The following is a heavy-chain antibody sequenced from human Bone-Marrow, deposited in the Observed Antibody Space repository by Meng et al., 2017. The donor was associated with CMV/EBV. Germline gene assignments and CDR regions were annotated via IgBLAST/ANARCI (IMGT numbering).Heavy chain of an antibody. CDR2: IYYSGST. CDR3: ARDLYNCSSTSCYRGMDV. Sequence: GSLRLSCAASGFTFSRDNLNWVRQAPGKGLEWIGSIYYSGSTYYNPSLKSRVTISVDTSKNQFSLKLSSVTAADTAVYYCARDLYNCSSTSCYRGMDVWGQGTTVTVSS. CDR1: GFTFSRDNL. D-gene: IGHD2-2*01. J-gene: IGHJ6*02. V-gene: IGHV4-39*07.